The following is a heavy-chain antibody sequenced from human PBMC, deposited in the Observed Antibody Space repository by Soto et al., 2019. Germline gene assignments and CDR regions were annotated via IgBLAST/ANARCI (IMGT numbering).Heavy chain of an antibody. V-gene: IGHV3-7*01. J-gene: IGHJ4*02. Sequence: EVQLVESGGGLVQPGGALRISCTVSGFSFSSYCMSWVRQAPGKGLEWVASIKQDESEKYYVDSVKGRFTISRDNVDDALFMQMNSLSDADTDVYFCVRDVAVYYVNWGQGTLVTVSS. CDR2: IKQDESEK. CDR3: VRDVAVYYVN. CDR1: GFSFSSYC. D-gene: IGHD3-16*01.